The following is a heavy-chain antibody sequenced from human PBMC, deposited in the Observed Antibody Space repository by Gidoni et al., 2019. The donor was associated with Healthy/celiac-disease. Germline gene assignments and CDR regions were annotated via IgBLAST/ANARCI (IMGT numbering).Heavy chain of an antibody. CDR2: INPNSGGT. Sequence: VQLVQSGTEVKKPGASVKVSCKASGYTFTGYYMHWVRQAPGQGLEWMGWINPNSGGTNYAQQFQGWVTMTRYPSISTASMELSRLRSDVTAVYYCAREGESRGGVQGVMPDYWCQGTLVTVSS. CDR3: AREGESRGGVQGVMPDY. V-gene: IGHV1-2*04. D-gene: IGHD3-10*01. CDR1: GYTFTGYY. J-gene: IGHJ4*02.